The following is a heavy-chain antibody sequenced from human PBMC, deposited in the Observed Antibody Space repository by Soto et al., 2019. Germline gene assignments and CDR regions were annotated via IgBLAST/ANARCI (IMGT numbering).Heavy chain of an antibody. CDR1: GFTFSRYW. CDR2: IKHDGSEK. Sequence: EVQLVQSGGGLVQPGGSLRLSCAASGFTFSRYWMTWVRQAPGKGLEWVANIKHDGSEKYNVESVKGRFIISRDNAKNSLYLQMNCLRDEDTAVYYCARAEIDYDFWSGYPFDYWGKGTLVIVSS. CDR3: ARAEIDYDFWSGYPFDY. V-gene: IGHV3-7*03. J-gene: IGHJ4*02. D-gene: IGHD3-3*01.